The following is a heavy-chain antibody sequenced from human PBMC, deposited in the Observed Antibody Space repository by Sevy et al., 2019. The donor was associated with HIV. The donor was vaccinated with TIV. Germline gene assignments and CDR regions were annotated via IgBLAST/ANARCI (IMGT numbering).Heavy chain of an antibody. CDR2: IYYTGNT. V-gene: IGHV4-59*08. J-gene: IGHJ4*01. Sequence: SETLSLTCTVSGGSLSSYYWSWIRQPPGKGLEWIAYIYYTGNTHYNPSLESRVTISIDTSKNQFSLKLNSVTATDTAVYDCARHRGASFDSWGQGTLVTVSS. CDR1: GGSLSSYY. CDR3: ARHRGASFDS. D-gene: IGHD3-10*01.